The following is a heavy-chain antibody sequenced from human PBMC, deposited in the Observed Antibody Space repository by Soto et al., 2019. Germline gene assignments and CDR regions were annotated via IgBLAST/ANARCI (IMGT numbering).Heavy chain of an antibody. V-gene: IGHV1-2*04. D-gene: IGHD4-4*01. Sequence: ASVKVSCKASGYTFTGYYMHWVRQAPGQGLEWMGWINPNSGGTNYAQKFQGWVTMTRDTSISTAYMELSRLRSDDTAVYYCARGIYSNYDGLFDYWGQGTLVTVSS. CDR3: ARGIYSNYDGLFDY. CDR2: INPNSGGT. CDR1: GYTFTGYY. J-gene: IGHJ4*02.